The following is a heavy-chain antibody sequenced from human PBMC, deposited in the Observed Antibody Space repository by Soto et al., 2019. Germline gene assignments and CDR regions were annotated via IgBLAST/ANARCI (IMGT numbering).Heavy chain of an antibody. D-gene: IGHD6-19*01. CDR3: AKSPPAVAGYFDY. CDR1: GFTFSSYA. Sequence: GGSLRLSCSASGFTFSSYAMHWVRQAPGKGLEYVSAISSNGGSTYYADSVKGRFTISRDNSKNTLYLQMNSLRAEDTAVYYCAKSPPAVAGYFDYWGQGTLVTVSS. V-gene: IGHV3-64*04. CDR2: ISSNGGST. J-gene: IGHJ4*02.